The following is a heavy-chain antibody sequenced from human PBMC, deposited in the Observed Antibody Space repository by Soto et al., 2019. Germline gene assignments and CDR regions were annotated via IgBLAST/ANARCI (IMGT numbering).Heavy chain of an antibody. CDR1: GYTFTGYY. CDR3: ARVGDTAMDDFDY. J-gene: IGHJ4*02. V-gene: IGHV1-2*04. D-gene: IGHD5-18*01. Sequence: ASVKVSCKASGYTFTGYYMHLVRQAPGQGLEWMGWINPNSGGTNYAQKFQGWVTMTRDTSISTAYMELSRLRSDDTAVYYCARVGDTAMDDFDYWGQGTLVTVSS. CDR2: INPNSGGT.